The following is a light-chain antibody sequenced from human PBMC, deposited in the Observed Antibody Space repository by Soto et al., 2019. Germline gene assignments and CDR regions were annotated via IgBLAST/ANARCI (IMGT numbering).Light chain of an antibody. Sequence: ENVLTQSPGTLSLSPGERATLSCRASQSISNSYLAWYQQKPGQTPSLPIYLASNRATGIPDRFSGSGSGTDFTLTISRLEPEDFAVYYCQQYGASLLTFGGGTKVEIK. CDR1: QSISNSY. CDR2: LAS. CDR3: QQYGASLLT. V-gene: IGKV3-20*01. J-gene: IGKJ4*01.